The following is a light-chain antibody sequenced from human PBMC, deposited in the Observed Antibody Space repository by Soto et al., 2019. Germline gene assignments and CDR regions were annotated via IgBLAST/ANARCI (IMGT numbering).Light chain of an antibody. J-gene: IGKJ3*01. CDR1: QSVSSY. CDR3: QQRSNWPLT. Sequence: EIVLTQSPATLSLSSGERATLSCRASQSVSSYLAGYQQKPGQAPRLLIYDASNRATGIPARFSGSGSGTDFTLTISSLEPEDFAVYYCQQRSNWPLTFGPGTKVDIK. CDR2: DAS. V-gene: IGKV3-11*01.